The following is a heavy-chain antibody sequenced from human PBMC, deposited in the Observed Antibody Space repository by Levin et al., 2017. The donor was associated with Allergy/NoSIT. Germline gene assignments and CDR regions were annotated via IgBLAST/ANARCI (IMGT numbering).Heavy chain of an antibody. J-gene: IGHJ4*02. CDR1: GFTFSNYG. D-gene: IGHD3-16*02. Sequence: PGESLKISCAVSGFTFSNYGMSWVRQAPGKGLEWVSTIDARGSSTHYADPVKGRFTISRDNSKDTQYLQMNSLRVEDAAVYYCAKGSGGDILFFEYWGQGIMVTVSS. CDR2: IDARGSST. V-gene: IGHV3-23*01. CDR3: AKGSGGDILFFEY.